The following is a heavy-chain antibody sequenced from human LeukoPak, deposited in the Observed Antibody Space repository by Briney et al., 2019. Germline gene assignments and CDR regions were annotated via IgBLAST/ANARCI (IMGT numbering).Heavy chain of an antibody. CDR2: INPNSGGT. Sequence: GASVKVSCKASGYPFTGYYMHWVRQAPGQGLEWMGWINPNSGGTDYAQKFQGRVTMTSDTSINTAYMDLSRLTSDDTAVYYCASFGGGKWLLRGDDAFDIWGQGTMVTVSS. V-gene: IGHV1-2*02. CDR1: GYPFTGYY. CDR3: ASFGGGKWLLRGDDAFDI. D-gene: IGHD6-19*01. J-gene: IGHJ3*02.